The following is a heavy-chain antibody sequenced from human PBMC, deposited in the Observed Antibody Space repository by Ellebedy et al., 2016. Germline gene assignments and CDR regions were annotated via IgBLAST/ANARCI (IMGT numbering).Heavy chain of an antibody. CDR3: ARDVGRIGDDS. J-gene: IGHJ4*02. V-gene: IGHV3-30-3*01. Sequence: GESLKISXVASGSSFSRYTMHWVRQAPGKGLEWVALVGNDGTQLDTADSVKGRFTISRDNSKNTLFLQMNSLRVEDTAVYFCARDVGRIGDDSWGQGTLVTVSS. CDR1: GSSFSRYT. D-gene: IGHD3-16*01. CDR2: VGNDGTQL.